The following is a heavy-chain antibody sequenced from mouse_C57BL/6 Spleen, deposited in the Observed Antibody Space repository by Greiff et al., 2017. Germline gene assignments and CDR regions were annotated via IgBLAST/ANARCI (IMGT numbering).Heavy chain of an antibody. Sequence: VQLQQSGAELARPGASVKMSCKASGYTFTSYTMHWVKQRPGQGLEWIGYIIPSSGYTKYNQKFKDKATLTADKSSSTTYMQLSSLTSEDSAVYYSARHYGQLRGAYWGQGTTLTVSA. CDR2: IIPSSGYT. CDR1: GYTFTSYT. D-gene: IGHD1-1*02. V-gene: IGHV1-4*01. J-gene: IGHJ2*01. CDR3: ARHYGQLRGAY.